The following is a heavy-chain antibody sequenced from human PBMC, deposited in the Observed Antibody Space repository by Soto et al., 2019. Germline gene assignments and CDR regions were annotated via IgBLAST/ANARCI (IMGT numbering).Heavy chain of an antibody. J-gene: IGHJ4*02. CDR3: ARDWSRLSGYDSGVWFDY. Sequence: QVQLVESGGGVVQPGRSLRLSCAASGFTFSSYAMHWVRQAPGKGLEWVAVISYDGSNKYYADSVKGRFTISRDNSKNTLYLQMNSLRAEDTAVYYCARDWSRLSGYDSGVWFDYWGQGTLVTVSS. CDR2: ISYDGSNK. V-gene: IGHV3-30-3*01. D-gene: IGHD5-12*01. CDR1: GFTFSSYA.